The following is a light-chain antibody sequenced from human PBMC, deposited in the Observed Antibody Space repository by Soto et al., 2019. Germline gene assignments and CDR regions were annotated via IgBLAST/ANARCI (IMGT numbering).Light chain of an antibody. Sequence: SYELTQPPSVSVSPGQTARITCSGDALPKQYTFWYQQKPGQAPVLMIYEDILRPSGIPERFSGSSSGTTVTLTISGVQAEDEADYYCQSADSSGAHVVFRGGTKLPVL. CDR1: ALPKQY. V-gene: IGLV3-25*03. J-gene: IGLJ2*01. CDR2: EDI. CDR3: QSADSSGAHVV.